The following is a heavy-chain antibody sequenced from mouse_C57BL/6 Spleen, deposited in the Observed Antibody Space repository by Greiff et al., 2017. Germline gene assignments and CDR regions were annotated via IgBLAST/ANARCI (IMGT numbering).Heavy chain of an antibody. J-gene: IGHJ3*01. CDR2: INPNNGGT. CDR1: GYTFTDYY. CDR3: ARLGRFAY. V-gene: IGHV1-26*01. Sequence: VQLQQSGPELVKPGASVKISCKASGYTFTDYYMNWVKQSHGKSLEWIGDINPNNGGTSYNQKFKGKATLTVDKSSSTAYMELRSLTSEDSAVYYCARLGRFAYWGQGTLVTVSA.